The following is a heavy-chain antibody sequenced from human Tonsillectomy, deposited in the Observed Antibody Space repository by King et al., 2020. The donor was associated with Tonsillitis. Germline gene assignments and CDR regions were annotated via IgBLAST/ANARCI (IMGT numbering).Heavy chain of an antibody. V-gene: IGHV3-23*04. J-gene: IGHJ4*02. CDR3: AKMGGREELLPAG. CDR2: ISGSGGST. D-gene: IGHD1-26*01. CDR1: GFTFSSYA. Sequence: VQLVESGGGLVQPGGSLRLSCAASGFTFSSYAMSWVRQAPGKGLEWVSVISGSGGSTFYADSVKGRFTMSRDNSKNTLYLQMNSLRAEDTAVYYCAKMGGREELLPAGWGQGTLVTVSS.